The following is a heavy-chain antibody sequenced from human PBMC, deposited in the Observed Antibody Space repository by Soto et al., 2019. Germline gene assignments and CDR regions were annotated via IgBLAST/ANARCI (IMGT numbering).Heavy chain of an antibody. D-gene: IGHD5-18*01. V-gene: IGHV1-69*01. CDR3: ARGVTAMVTVYFDY. Sequence: QVQLVQSGAEVKKPGSSVKVSCKASGGTFSSYAISWVRQAPGQGLEWMGGIFPSFGTANYAQKLQGRVTITADESTSTAYMELSSLTSEDTAGYYCARGVTAMVTVYFDYWGQGTLVTVSS. J-gene: IGHJ4*02. CDR1: GGTFSSYA. CDR2: IFPSFGTA.